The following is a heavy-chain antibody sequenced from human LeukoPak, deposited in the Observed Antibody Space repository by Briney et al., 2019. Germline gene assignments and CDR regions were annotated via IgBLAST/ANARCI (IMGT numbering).Heavy chain of an antibody. D-gene: IGHD1-26*01. CDR1: PTFPFSDYS. J-gene: IGHJ4*02. CDR2: ISSSGSTI. V-gene: IGHV3-48*04. Sequence: AGGSLRLSCVGSPTFPFSDYSMNWVRQAPGKGLEWVSYISSSGSTIYYADSVKGRFTISRDNAKNSLYLQMNSLRAEDTAVYYCASGVVGAQEFGYWGQGTLVTVSS. CDR3: ASGVVGAQEFGY.